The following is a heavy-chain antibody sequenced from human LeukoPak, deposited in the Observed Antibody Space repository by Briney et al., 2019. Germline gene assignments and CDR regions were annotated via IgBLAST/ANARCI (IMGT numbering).Heavy chain of an antibody. CDR2: IKKDGSQT. CDR3: VRDSSPYERPSSYYDAFDI. Sequence: GGSLRLSCAASGFTFISSWMTWVRQAPGKGLEWVANIKKDGSQTHYLDSVQGRFTISRDNAKNSLYLQMNSPRVEDTAVYYCVRDSSPYERPSSYYDAFDIWGHGTVVTVS. V-gene: IGHV3-7*01. J-gene: IGHJ3*02. CDR1: GFTFISSW. D-gene: IGHD3-22*01.